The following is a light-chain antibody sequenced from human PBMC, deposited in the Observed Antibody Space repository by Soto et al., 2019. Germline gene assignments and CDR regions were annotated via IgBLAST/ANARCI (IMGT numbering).Light chain of an antibody. CDR1: SSNIGNSY. V-gene: IGLV1-51*01. CDR2: DNN. CDR3: GTWDSSLSAYV. J-gene: IGLJ1*01. Sequence: QSVLTQPPSVSAAPGQKVTISCSGTSSNIGNSYVSWYQQLPGTAPKLLIYDNNKRPSGIPDRFSGSKSGTSATLDITGLQTGDEADYYCGTWDSSLSAYVFGTVTKLTVL.